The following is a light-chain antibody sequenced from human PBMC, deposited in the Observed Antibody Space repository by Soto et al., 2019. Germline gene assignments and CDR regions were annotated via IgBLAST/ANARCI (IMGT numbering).Light chain of an antibody. Sequence: QSVLTQPPSASGTPGQRVTISCSGSSSNIGNNTVNWYQQLPGTAPKLLIYTNIQRPSGVPDRFSGSKSGTSASLAISGLQSEDEADYYCAAWDDSLNGPVFGGGTKVTVL. J-gene: IGLJ2*01. CDR1: SSNIGNNT. CDR3: AAWDDSLNGPV. V-gene: IGLV1-44*01. CDR2: TNI.